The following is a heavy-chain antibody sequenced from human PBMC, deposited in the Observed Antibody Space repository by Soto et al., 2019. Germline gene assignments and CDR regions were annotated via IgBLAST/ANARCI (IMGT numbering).Heavy chain of an antibody. J-gene: IGHJ4*02. Sequence: QVQLVQSGAEVKKPGASVKVSCKASGYTFTSYGISWVRQAPGQGLEWMGWISAYNGNTNYAQKLQGRVTMTTDTSTSTADMELRSLRSDDTAVYYCSRDGVVVVPAAITFDYWGQGTLVTVSS. D-gene: IGHD2-2*02. V-gene: IGHV1-18*01. CDR1: GYTFTSYG. CDR2: ISAYNGNT. CDR3: SRDGVVVVPAAITFDY.